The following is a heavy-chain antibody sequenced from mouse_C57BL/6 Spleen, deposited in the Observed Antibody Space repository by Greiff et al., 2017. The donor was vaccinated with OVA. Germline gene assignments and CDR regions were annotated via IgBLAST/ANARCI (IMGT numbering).Heavy chain of an antibody. CDR1: GYAFSSSW. CDR3: ARYGYGSIPFAY. V-gene: IGHV1-82*01. D-gene: IGHD1-1*01. Sequence: VKLMESGPELVKPGASVKISCKASGYAFSSSWMNWVKQRPGKGLEWIGRIYPGDGDTNYNGKFKGKATLTADKSSSTAYMQLSSLTSEDSAVYFCARYGYGSIPFAYWGQGTLVTVSA. CDR2: IYPGDGDT. J-gene: IGHJ3*01.